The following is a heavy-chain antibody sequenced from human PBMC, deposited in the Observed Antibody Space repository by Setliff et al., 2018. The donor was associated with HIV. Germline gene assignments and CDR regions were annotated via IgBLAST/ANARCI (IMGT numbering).Heavy chain of an antibody. D-gene: IGHD5-18*01. V-gene: IGHV4-34*01. CDR3: ARSPGVDTNMAFDY. J-gene: IGHJ4*02. Sequence: SETLSLTCAVYGGSFSGYYWSWIRQPPGKGLEWIGEINHSGSTNYNPSLKSRVTISVDTSKNQFSLKLSSVTAADTAVYYCARSPGVDTNMAFDYWGLGTLVTVSS. CDR2: INHSGST. CDR1: GGSFSGYY.